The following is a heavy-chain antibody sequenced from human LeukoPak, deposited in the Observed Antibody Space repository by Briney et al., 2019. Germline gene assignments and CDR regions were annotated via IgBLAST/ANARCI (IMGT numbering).Heavy chain of an antibody. CDR1: GYTFTSYY. CDR2: INPSGGST. CDR3: ARGAYSSSWYSSRGTYYFDY. Sequence: ASVKASCKASGYTFTSYYMHWVRQAPGQGLEWMGIINPSGGSTSYAQKFQGRVTMTRDTSTSTVYMELSSLRSEDTAVYYCARGAYSSSWYSSRGTYYFDYWGQGTLVTVSS. V-gene: IGHV1-46*01. J-gene: IGHJ4*02. D-gene: IGHD6-13*01.